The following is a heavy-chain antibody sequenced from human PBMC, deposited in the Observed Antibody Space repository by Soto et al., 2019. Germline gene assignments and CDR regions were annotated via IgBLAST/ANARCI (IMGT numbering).Heavy chain of an antibody. CDR3: ARDREYDFWSGYPNGDYYYYYMDV. CDR1: GYTFTSYY. V-gene: IGHV1-46*03. CDR2: INPSGGST. J-gene: IGHJ6*03. Sequence: QVQLVQSGAEVKKPGASVKVSCKASGYTFTSYYMHWVRQAPGQGLEWMGIINPSGGSTSYAQKFPGRVTMTRDTSTSTVDMELSSLRSEDTAVYYCARDREYDFWSGYPNGDYYYYYMDVWGKGTTVTVSS. D-gene: IGHD3-3*01.